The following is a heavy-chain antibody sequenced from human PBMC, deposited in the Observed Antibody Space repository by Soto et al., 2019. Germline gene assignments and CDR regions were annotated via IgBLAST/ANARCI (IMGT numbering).Heavy chain of an antibody. CDR1: GGSISSNY. V-gene: IGHV4-59*01. D-gene: IGHD3-3*01. J-gene: IGHJ4*02. CDR2: IYYSGNT. Sequence: PSETLSLTCNVSGGSISSNYWSWIRQPPGKGLEWIGYIYYSGNTNYNPSLKSRVTISLDTSKNQFSLKLTSVTAADTAVYYCVRGGSDFWSGYHHFDYWGQGTLVTVSS. CDR3: VRGGSDFWSGYHHFDY.